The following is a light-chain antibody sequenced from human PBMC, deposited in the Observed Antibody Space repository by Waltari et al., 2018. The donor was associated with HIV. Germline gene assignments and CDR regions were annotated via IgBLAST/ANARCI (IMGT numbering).Light chain of an antibody. CDR2: GNT. J-gene: IGLJ3*02. CDR3: QSYDSSLSAWV. V-gene: IGLV1-40*01. Sequence: QSVLTQPPSVSGAPGQRVTISCTGSSSNIGAGYDVHWYQQFPGTAPKLHIYGNTARRGGVPGRFAGSESGTSASLAITWLQAEDEADYYCQSYDSSLSAWVFGGGTELTVL. CDR1: SSNIGAGYD.